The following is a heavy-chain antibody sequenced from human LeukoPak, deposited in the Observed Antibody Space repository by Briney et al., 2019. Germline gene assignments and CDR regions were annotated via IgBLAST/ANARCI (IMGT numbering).Heavy chain of an antibody. CDR2: INSDGSST. D-gene: IGHD3-16*02. CDR3: ARDYVWGSYRPPGY. J-gene: IGHJ4*02. CDR1: GFTFISYW. V-gene: IGHV3-74*01. Sequence: GGSLRPSCAASGFTFISYWMHWVRQAPGKGLVWVSRINSDGSSTSYADSVKGRFTISRDNAKNTLYLQMNSLRAEDTAVYYYARDYVWGSYRPPGYWGQGTLVTVSS.